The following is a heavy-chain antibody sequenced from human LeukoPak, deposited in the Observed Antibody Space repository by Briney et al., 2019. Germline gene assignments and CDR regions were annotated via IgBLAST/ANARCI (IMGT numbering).Heavy chain of an antibody. CDR2: IIPIFGTA. CDR1: GGTFSSYA. J-gene: IGHJ1*01. V-gene: IGHV1-69*13. D-gene: IGHD3-22*01. Sequence: GASVKVSCEASGGTFSSYAISWVRQAPGQGLEWMGGIIPIFGTANYAQKFQGRVTITADESTSTAYMELSSLRSEDTAVYYCAREPYLYYYDSSGYYYGPEYFQHWGQGTLVTVSS. CDR3: AREPYLYYYDSSGYYYGPEYFQH.